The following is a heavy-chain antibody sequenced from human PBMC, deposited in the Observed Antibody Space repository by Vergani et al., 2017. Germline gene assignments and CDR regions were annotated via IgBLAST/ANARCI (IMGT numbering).Heavy chain of an antibody. J-gene: IGHJ5*02. CDR1: GESFSSFY. Sequence: QVQLQQWGAGVVKPSGTLSLTCAVFGESFSSFYWSWIRQPPGKGLEWIASIYYSGSTYYNPSLKSRVTISVDTSKNQFSLKLSSVTAADTAVYFCARHSTVEWLVKLGWIDPWGQGTAVTVSP. D-gene: IGHD6-19*01. CDR3: ARHSTVEWLVKLGWIDP. CDR2: IYYSGST. V-gene: IGHV4-34*02.